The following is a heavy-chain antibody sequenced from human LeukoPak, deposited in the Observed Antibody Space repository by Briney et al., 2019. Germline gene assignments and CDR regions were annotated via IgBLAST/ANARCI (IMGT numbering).Heavy chain of an antibody. CDR3: ARRGRVVVTSKGDGFDI. V-gene: IGHV4-4*07. CDR1: GGSISGYY. Sequence: SETLSLICSVSGGSISGYYWSWIRQPAGKGLEWIGRIYTSGSTNYNPSLKSRVTMSVDTSKNQFSLKLSSVTAADTAVYYCARRGRVVVTSKGDGFDIWGQGTMVTVSS. CDR2: IYTSGST. D-gene: IGHD2-21*02. J-gene: IGHJ3*02.